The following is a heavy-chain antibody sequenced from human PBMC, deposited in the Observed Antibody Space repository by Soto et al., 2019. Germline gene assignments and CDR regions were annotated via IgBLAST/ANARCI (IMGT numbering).Heavy chain of an antibody. J-gene: IGHJ4*02. Sequence: SETLSLTCTVSGGSISSSGYYWGWIRQPPGKGLEWIGTIYYSGSTYYNPSLKSRVTISVDTSKNQFSLKLSSVTAADTAVYYCARLVSVYGDYGRYFDCWGQGTLVTVSS. CDR1: GGSISSSGYY. CDR2: IYYSGST. D-gene: IGHD4-17*01. CDR3: ARLVSVYGDYGRYFDC. V-gene: IGHV4-39*01.